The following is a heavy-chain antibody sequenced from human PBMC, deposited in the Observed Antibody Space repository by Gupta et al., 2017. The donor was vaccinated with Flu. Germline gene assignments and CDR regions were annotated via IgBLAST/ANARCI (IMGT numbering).Heavy chain of an antibody. D-gene: IGHD4-23*01. CDR3: AKDRSGNPAIDY. J-gene: IGHJ4*02. CDR2: VGAGGDRT. CDR1: GLTFSDYA. Sequence: EVQLLESGVALVQPGGSLRLSCAASGLTFSDYAMNWVRQAPGKGLEWVSTVGAGGDRTYYADSVMGRFTISRDNSKNTVYLQMNSLRGDDTAVYYCAKDRSGNPAIDYWGQGTLVTVS. V-gene: IGHV3-23*01.